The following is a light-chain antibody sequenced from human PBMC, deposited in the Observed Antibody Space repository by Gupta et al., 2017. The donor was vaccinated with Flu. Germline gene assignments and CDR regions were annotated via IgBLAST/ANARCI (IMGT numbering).Light chain of an antibody. CDR3: GSPTKSTSLFV. V-gene: IGLV2-14*01. J-gene: IGLJ1*01. CDR2: EVN. Sequence: QSALTQPASVAGSPGQSITISCTGTSDALGCYDYVSWSQVRPGTAPRIIIFEVNNRPSGVPDRFTASKSAGTAALTIPGLRAEEGGYYYWGSPTKSTSLFVFGTGTKFTVL. CDR1: SDALGCYDY.